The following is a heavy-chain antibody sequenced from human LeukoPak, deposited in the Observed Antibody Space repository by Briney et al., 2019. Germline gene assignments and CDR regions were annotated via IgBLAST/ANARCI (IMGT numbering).Heavy chain of an antibody. CDR1: GGTFSSFP. V-gene: IGHV1-69*04. CDR2: IIPILGIA. Sequence: SVKVSCKAYGGTFSSFPISWVRQAPGQGLEWMGRIIPILGIANYAQKFQGRVTITADKSTSTAYMELSSLRSEDTAVYYCARVMCSSTSCYSVAFDIWGQGTMVTVSS. D-gene: IGHD2-2*01. CDR3: ARVMCSSTSCYSVAFDI. J-gene: IGHJ3*02.